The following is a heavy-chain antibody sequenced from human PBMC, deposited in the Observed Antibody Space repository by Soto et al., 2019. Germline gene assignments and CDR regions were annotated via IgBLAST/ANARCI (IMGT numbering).Heavy chain of an antibody. D-gene: IGHD3-10*01. CDR3: ARDSGHYYGSGSYFHY. CDR2: INPNSGGT. Sequence: GASVKVSCKASGYTFTGYYMHWVRQAPGQGLEWMGWINPNSGGTNYAQKFQGWVTMTRDTSISTAYMELSRLRSDDTAVYYCARDSGHYYGSGSYFHYWGQGNLVTV. V-gene: IGHV1-2*04. CDR1: GYTFTGYY. J-gene: IGHJ4*02.